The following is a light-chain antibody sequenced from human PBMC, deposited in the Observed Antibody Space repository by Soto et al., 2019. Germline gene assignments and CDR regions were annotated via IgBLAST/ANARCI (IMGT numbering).Light chain of an antibody. CDR1: QSISSW. CDR3: QQSYSTPWT. J-gene: IGKJ1*01. V-gene: IGKV1-5*01. CDR2: DAS. Sequence: DIQMTQSPSTLSASVGDRVTITCRASQSISSWLAWYQQKPGKAPKXXIYDASSLESGVPSRFSGSGSGTDFTLTISSLQPEDFATYYCQQSYSTPWTFGQGTKVDIK.